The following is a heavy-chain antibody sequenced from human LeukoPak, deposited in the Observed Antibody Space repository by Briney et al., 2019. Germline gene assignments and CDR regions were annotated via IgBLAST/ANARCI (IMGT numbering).Heavy chain of an antibody. V-gene: IGHV3-30*03. CDR2: ISYDGNNK. CDR1: GFSFSTYG. CDR3: ARASLSVVPAAIHFDY. J-gene: IGHJ4*02. Sequence: GRSLRLSCAASGFSFSTYGMHWVRQAPGKGLEWVAVISYDGNNKYYAVSVKGRFTISRDNSKNTLYLQMNSLRAEDTAVYYCARASLSVVPAAIHFDYWGQGTLVTVSS. D-gene: IGHD2-2*01.